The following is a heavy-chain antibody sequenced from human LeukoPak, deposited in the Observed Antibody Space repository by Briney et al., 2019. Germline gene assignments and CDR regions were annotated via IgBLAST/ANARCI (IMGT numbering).Heavy chain of an antibody. J-gene: IGHJ5*02. CDR3: AKGGSSWYNWFDP. D-gene: IGHD6-13*01. Sequence: PSETLSLTCAVSGGSVSSSNWWSWVRQPPGKGLEWIGEIYHSGSTNYNPSLKSRVTMSIDTSKNQFSLNLSSVTAADTAMYYCAKGGSSWYNWFDPWGQGTLVTVSS. V-gene: IGHV4-4*02. CDR1: GGSVSSSNW. CDR2: IYHSGST.